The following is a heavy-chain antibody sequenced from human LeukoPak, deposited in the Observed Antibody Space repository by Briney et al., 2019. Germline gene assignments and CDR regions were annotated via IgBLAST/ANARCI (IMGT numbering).Heavy chain of an antibody. CDR1: GFTFSSYW. CDR3: ARGTLNIPGEHGAFDY. CDR2: INSDVSSI. D-gene: IGHD1-14*01. Sequence: GGSLRLSCAASGFTFSSYWMHWVRQAPGKGLVWVSRINSDVSSIMYADSVKGRFTISRDNAKNSLYLQMNSLRAEDTAVYYCARGTLNIPGEHGAFDYWGQGTLVTVTS. V-gene: IGHV3-74*03. J-gene: IGHJ4*02.